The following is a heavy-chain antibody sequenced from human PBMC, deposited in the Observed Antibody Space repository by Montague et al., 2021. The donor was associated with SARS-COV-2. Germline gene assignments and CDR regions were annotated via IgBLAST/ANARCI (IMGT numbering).Heavy chain of an antibody. D-gene: IGHD1-1*01. J-gene: IGHJ5*02. CDR2: MSYSGTT. CDR3: ARGRDQLGWFDP. CDR1: GGSISSYY. V-gene: IGHV4-59*01. Sequence: SETLSLTCTVSGGSISSYYWSWIRQPPGKGLEWIGYMSYSGTTNYNPSLRSRLTMPIDTSKNQLSLKLSSLTAADAAVYACARGRDQLGWFDPWGQGTLVTVSS.